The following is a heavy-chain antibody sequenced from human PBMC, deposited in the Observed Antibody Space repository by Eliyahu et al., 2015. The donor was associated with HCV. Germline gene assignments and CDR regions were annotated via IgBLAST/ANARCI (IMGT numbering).Heavy chain of an antibody. Sequence: QVQLVESGGGMVQPGRSLTLSCATSGFXFSTXGMHWVRQAPGKGLEWVAFISYDGSYKHYADSVKGRFTISRDSSKNTLYLQMSSLRAEDTAVYYCAKSLFRYYYDGYGYFDDWGQGTLVTVSS. CDR2: ISYDGSYK. D-gene: IGHD3-22*01. CDR1: GFXFSTXG. V-gene: IGHV3-30*18. J-gene: IGHJ4*02. CDR3: AKSLFRYYYDGYGYFDD.